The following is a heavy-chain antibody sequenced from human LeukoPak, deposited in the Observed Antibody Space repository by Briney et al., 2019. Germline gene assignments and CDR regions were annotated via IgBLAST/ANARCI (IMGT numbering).Heavy chain of an antibody. D-gene: IGHD3-22*01. J-gene: IGHJ4*02. CDR1: GGSISTYY. CDR3: ARVVRMYYYDSSGSPDYFDY. CDR2: IYYSGST. Sequence: SETLSLTCTVSGGSISTYYWSWIRQPPGKGLEWIGYIYYSGSTNYNPSLKSRVSISVDTSKNQFSLKLSSVTAADTAVYYCARVVRMYYYDSSGSPDYFDYWGQGTLVTVSS. V-gene: IGHV4-59*01.